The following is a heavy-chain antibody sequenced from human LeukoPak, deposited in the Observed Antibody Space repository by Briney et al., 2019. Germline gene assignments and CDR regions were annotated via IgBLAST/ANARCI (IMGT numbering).Heavy chain of an antibody. CDR2: IKQDGSEK. CDR1: GFTFSNYW. Sequence: PGGSLRLSCAASGFTFSNYWMSWVRQAPGKGLEWVANIKQDGSEKYYVDSVKGRFTISRDNAKSSLYLQMNSLRAEDTAVYYCASYLYYFDYWGQGTLVTVSS. J-gene: IGHJ4*02. CDR3: ASYLYYFDY. V-gene: IGHV3-7*05.